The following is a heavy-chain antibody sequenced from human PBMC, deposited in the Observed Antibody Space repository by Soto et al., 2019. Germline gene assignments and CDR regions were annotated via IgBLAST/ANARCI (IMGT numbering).Heavy chain of an antibody. V-gene: IGHV1-2*02. CDR1: GYTFSGYY. J-gene: IGHJ4*02. Sequence: ASVKVSCKASGYTFSGYYMHGARQAPGQGLEWMGWINPKSGGASYAQKFQGRVTMTRDTSISTAYMELSRLRSDDTAVYYCARENERAARPVDYWGQGTLVTVSS. CDR3: ARENERAARPVDY. D-gene: IGHD6-6*01. CDR2: INPKSGGA.